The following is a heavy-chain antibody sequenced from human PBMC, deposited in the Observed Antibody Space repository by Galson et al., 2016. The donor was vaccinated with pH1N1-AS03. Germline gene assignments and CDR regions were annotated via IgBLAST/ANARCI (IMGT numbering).Heavy chain of an antibody. Sequence: SETLSLTCTVSGGSISDSSYYWGWIRQTPGKGLEWIGSIYSGGSTYYNPSLKSRVIISVDTSKNQFSLRLNSVTAADRAMYYCARDLTDYYDSSGYPPHHGFDPCGQGTLVTVSS. V-gene: IGHV4-39*07. D-gene: IGHD3-22*01. CDR2: IYSGGST. CDR3: ARDLTDYYDSSGYPPHHGFDP. J-gene: IGHJ5*02. CDR1: GGSISDSSYY.